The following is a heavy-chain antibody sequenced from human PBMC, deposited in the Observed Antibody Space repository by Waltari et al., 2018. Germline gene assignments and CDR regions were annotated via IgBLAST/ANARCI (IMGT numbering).Heavy chain of an antibody. V-gene: IGHV3-23*04. CDR1: GFTFSSYA. CDR2: ISGSGGST. J-gene: IGHJ4*02. Sequence: EVQLVESGGGLVQPGGSLRLSCAASGFTFSSYAMSWVRQAAGKGLEWVSAISGSGGSTYYADSVKDRFTISRDNSKNTLYLQMNSLRAEDTAVYYCAKGLGEEWELPDFDYWGQGTLVTVSS. CDR3: AKGLGEEWELPDFDY. D-gene: IGHD1-26*01.